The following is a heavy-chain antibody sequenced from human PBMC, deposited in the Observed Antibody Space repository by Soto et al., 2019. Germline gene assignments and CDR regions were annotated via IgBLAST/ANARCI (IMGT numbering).Heavy chain of an antibody. V-gene: IGHV1-18*04. CDR1: GYTFTSYG. D-gene: IGHD2-8*01. CDR2: ISAYNGNT. J-gene: IGHJ4*02. Sequence: ASVKVSCKASGYTFTSYGISWVRQAPGQGLEWMGWISAYNGNTNYAQKLQGRVTMTTDTSTSTAYMELRSLRSDDTAVYYCARDLSLVLIPDYFDYWGQGTLVTVSS. CDR3: ARDLSLVLIPDYFDY.